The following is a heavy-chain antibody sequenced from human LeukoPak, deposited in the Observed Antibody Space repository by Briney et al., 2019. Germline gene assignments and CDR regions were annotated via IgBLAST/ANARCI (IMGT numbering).Heavy chain of an antibody. CDR3: ARDLYRIVVVPHYFDY. J-gene: IGHJ4*02. CDR2: IKKDGSEK. CDR1: GYSISSGYY. V-gene: IGHV3-7*01. Sequence: ETLSLTCTVSGYSISSGYYWGWVRQAPGKGLEWVANIKKDGSEKYYVDSVKGRFTISRDNAKNSLYLQMNSLRAEDTAVYYCARDLYRIVVVPHYFDYWGQGTLVTVSS. D-gene: IGHD3-22*01.